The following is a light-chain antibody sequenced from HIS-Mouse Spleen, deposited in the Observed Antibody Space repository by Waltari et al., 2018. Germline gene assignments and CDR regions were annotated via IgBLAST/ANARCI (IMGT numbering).Light chain of an antibody. Sequence: DIVMTQSPDSLAVSLGERATINCKSSQSVLYSSNNKNYLAWYQQKPGQPPKLLIYWASTRESGVPDRFRGSGSGTDFTLTISSLQAEDVAVYYCQQYYSTPPTFGQGTKVEIK. V-gene: IGKV4-1*01. CDR3: QQYYSTPPT. J-gene: IGKJ1*01. CDR1: QSVLYSSNNKNY. CDR2: WAS.